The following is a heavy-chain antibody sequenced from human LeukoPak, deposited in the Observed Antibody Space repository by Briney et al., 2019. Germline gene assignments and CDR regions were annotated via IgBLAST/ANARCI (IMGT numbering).Heavy chain of an antibody. V-gene: IGHV3-9*01. CDR2: ISYSSGSI. Sequence: PGRSLRLSCAASGFTFDEYAMHWVRQAPGKGLEWVSGISYSSGSIGYVDSVKGRFTISRDNAKNTLYLQMNSLRVEDTALYYCAKGRGGRTELGDAFDVWGQGTMVRVSS. D-gene: IGHD3-10*01. J-gene: IGHJ3*01. CDR1: GFTFDEYA. CDR3: AKGRGGRTELGDAFDV.